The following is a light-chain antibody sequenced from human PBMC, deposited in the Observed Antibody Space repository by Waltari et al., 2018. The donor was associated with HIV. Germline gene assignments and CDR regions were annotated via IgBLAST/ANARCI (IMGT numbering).Light chain of an antibody. V-gene: IGLV2-23*02. J-gene: IGLJ2*01. CDR1: SSDVGGYNF. CDR3: CAYAGSTTYVI. Sequence: QSALTQPASVSGSPGQSTTISSTGTSSDVGGYNFVSWYQQHPGKAPKLMIYEVSKRPSGVSNRFSGSKSGNTASLTISGLQAEDEADYYCCAYAGSTTYVIFGGGTKLTVL. CDR2: EVS.